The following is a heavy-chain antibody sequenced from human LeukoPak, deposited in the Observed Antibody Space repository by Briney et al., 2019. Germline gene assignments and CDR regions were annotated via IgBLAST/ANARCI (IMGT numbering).Heavy chain of an antibody. J-gene: IGHJ4*02. D-gene: IGHD6-13*01. V-gene: IGHV3-30-3*01. CDR1: GFTFSSYA. Sequence: GGSLRLPCAASGFTFSSYAMHWVRQAPGKGLEWVAVISYDGSNKYYADSVKGRFTISRDNSKNTLYLQMNSLRAEDTAVYYCARSTAGRIAAAGTFDYWGQGTLVTVSS. CDR3: ARSTAGRIAAAGTFDY. CDR2: ISYDGSNK.